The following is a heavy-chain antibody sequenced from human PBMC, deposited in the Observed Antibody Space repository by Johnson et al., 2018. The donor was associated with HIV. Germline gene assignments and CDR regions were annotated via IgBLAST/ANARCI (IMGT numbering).Heavy chain of an antibody. CDR2: ISWNSGSI. J-gene: IGHJ3*02. Sequence: VQLVESGGGLVQPGRSLRLSCAASGFTFDDYAMHWVRQAPGKGLEWVSGISWNSGSIGYANSVKGRFTISRDNSKNTLYLQMGSLRAEDTAVYYCARERIGYSSSGDAFDIWGQGTMVTVSS. CDR3: ARERIGYSSSGDAFDI. V-gene: IGHV3-9*01. D-gene: IGHD6-13*01. CDR1: GFTFDDYA.